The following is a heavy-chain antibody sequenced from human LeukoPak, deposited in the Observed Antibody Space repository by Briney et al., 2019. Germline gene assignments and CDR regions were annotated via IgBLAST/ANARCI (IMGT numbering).Heavy chain of an antibody. CDR1: GFTFSNYA. CDR2: ISGSGGRT. J-gene: IGHJ4*02. Sequence: GGSLRLSCAASGFTFSNYAMSWVRQAPGKGLEWVSAISGSGGRTYYADSVKGRLTISRDNSKNTLYLQMNSLRAEDTAVYYCAKELRTEDAGLITVDYWGQGTLVTVSS. CDR3: AKELRTEDAGLITVDY. D-gene: IGHD3-16*01. V-gene: IGHV3-23*01.